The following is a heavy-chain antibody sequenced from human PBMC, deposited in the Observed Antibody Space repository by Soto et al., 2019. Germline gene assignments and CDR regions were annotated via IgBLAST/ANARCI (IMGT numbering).Heavy chain of an antibody. CDR1: GFTFSSYG. J-gene: IGHJ3*02. CDR2: IWYDGSNK. Sequence: GGSLRLSCAASGFTFSSYGMHWVRQAPGKGLEWVAVIWYDGSNKYYADSVKGRFTISRDNSKNTLYLQMNSLRAEDTAVYYCARDRAGVAIFGVDDAFNIWGQGTMVTVSS. CDR3: ARDRAGVAIFGVDDAFNI. V-gene: IGHV3-33*01. D-gene: IGHD3-3*01.